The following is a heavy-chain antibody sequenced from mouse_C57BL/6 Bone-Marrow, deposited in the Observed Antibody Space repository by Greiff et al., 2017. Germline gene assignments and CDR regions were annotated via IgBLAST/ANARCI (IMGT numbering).Heavy chain of an antibody. V-gene: IGHV1-85*01. CDR3: ARDYGSSYWYFDV. J-gene: IGHJ1*03. CDR2: IYPRDGST. D-gene: IGHD1-1*01. Sequence: VQLQQSGPELVKPGASVKLSCKASGYTFTSYDINWVKQRPGQGLEWIGWIYPRDGSTKYNEQFKGKATLTVDPSASTAYMELHSLTSEDSAVYFCARDYGSSYWYFDVWGTGTTVTVSS. CDR1: GYTFTSYD.